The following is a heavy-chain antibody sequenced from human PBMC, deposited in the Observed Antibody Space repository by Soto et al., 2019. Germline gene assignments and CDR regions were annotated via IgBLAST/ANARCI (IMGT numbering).Heavy chain of an antibody. Sequence: QGHLVQSGAEVKKPGTSVKVSCKASGYTFTRYGISWVRQAPGQGLEWMGWISGYKGDTNYAQNLQGIVTMTIDTSTSTAYMELRSLTSDDTAVYYCAKNGQPPYYYYGLDVWGQGTTVTVSS. CDR3: AKNGQPPYYYYGLDV. CDR1: GYTFTRYG. CDR2: ISGYKGDT. J-gene: IGHJ6*02. D-gene: IGHD2-8*01. V-gene: IGHV1-18*01.